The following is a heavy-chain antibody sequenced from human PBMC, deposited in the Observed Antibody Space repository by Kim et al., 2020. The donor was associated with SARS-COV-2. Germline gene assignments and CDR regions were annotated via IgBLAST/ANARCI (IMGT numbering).Heavy chain of an antibody. J-gene: IGHJ6*02. CDR2: ISSSSSTI. V-gene: IGHV3-48*02. Sequence: GGSLRLSCAASGFTFSSYSMNRVRQAPGKGLEWVSYISSSSSTIYYADSVKGRFTISRDNAKNSLYLQMNSLRDEDTAVYYCARDQYYDILTGFITGDYYGMDVWGQGTTVTVSS. CDR3: ARDQYYDILTGFITGDYYGMDV. CDR1: GFTFSSYS. D-gene: IGHD3-9*01.